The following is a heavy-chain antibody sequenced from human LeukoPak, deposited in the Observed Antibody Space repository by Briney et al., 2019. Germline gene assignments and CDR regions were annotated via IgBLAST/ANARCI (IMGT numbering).Heavy chain of an antibody. Sequence: SETLSLTCTVSGGSISSYYWSWIRQPPGKGLEWIGYIYYSGGTDYNPSLKSRDTISVDTSKNQFSLKLSSVTAADTAVYYCAREGNWFDPWGQGTLVTVSS. CDR1: GGSISSYY. V-gene: IGHV4-59*01. CDR3: AREGNWFDP. J-gene: IGHJ5*02. CDR2: IYYSGGT.